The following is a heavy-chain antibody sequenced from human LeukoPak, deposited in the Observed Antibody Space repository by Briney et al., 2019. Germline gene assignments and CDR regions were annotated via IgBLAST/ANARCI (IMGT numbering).Heavy chain of an antibody. D-gene: IGHD4-17*01. CDR3: ARGHTAVTRHFDF. CDR1: GFTLRGYG. Sequence: GGSLRLSCAASGFTLRGYGMHWVRQAPGKGLEWVSIISSGSSAIFSADALKGRFTISRDDAKNLLYLDMNSLRAEDTAVYYCARGHTAVTRHFDFWGQGTLVTVSS. CDR2: ISSGSSAI. J-gene: IGHJ4*02. V-gene: IGHV3-21*01.